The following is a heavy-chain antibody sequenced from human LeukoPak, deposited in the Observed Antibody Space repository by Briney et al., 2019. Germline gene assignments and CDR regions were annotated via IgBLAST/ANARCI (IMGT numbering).Heavy chain of an antibody. V-gene: IGHV3-48*03. CDR2: IYTDSNI. J-gene: IGHJ4*02. CDR1: GFTFSSYE. CDR3: ARASNSPFDY. Sequence: PGGSLRLSCAASGFTFSSYEMSWVRQAPGKGLEWVSHIYTDSNIYQADSVKGRFTISRDNAKNTLYLQMNSLRAEDTVVYYCARASNSPFDYWGQGTLVTVSS. D-gene: IGHD2-21*01.